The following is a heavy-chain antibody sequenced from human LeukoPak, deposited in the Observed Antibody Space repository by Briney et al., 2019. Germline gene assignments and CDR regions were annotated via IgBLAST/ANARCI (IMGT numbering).Heavy chain of an antibody. D-gene: IGHD3-22*01. Sequence: PGGSLRLSCAASGFTFSSYGMHWVRQAPGKGLEWVAVIWYDGSNKYYADSVKGRFTISRDNSKNTLYLQMNSLRVEDTAVYYCARDPEYYDSSGYYPERNDAFDIWGQGTMVTVSS. CDR3: ARDPEYYDSSGYYPERNDAFDI. J-gene: IGHJ3*02. V-gene: IGHV3-33*01. CDR1: GFTFSSYG. CDR2: IWYDGSNK.